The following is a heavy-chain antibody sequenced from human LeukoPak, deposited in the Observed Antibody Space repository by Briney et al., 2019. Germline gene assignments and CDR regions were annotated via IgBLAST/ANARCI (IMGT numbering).Heavy chain of an antibody. Sequence: GASLKISCKGSGSRFTSYWIGWVRQMPGKGLGWMGIISPGDSDTSYSPSFQGQAPISADKSISTAYLQWSSLKASDTAMYYCARHAVVWARLRYFDSPSQRRYYYMDVWGKGTTVTVSS. D-gene: IGHD3-9*01. CDR2: ISPGDSDT. CDR3: ARHAVVWARLRYFDSPSQRRYYYMDV. V-gene: IGHV5-51*01. CDR1: GSRFTSYW. J-gene: IGHJ6*03.